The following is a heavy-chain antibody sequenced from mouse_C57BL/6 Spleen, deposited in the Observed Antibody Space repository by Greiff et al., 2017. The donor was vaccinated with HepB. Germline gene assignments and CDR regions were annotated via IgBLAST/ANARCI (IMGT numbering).Heavy chain of an antibody. V-gene: IGHV1-22*01. CDR1: GYTFTDYN. CDR3: ARGVYYYGSSYVDWDWFAY. J-gene: IGHJ3*01. CDR2: INPNNGGT. D-gene: IGHD1-1*01. Sequence: EVQLQQSGPELVKPGASVKMSCKASGYTFTDYNMHWVKQSHGKSLEWIGYINPNNGGTSYNQKFKGKATLTVNKSSSTAYMELRSLTSEDSAVYYCARGVYYYGSSYVDWDWFAYWGQGTLVTVSA.